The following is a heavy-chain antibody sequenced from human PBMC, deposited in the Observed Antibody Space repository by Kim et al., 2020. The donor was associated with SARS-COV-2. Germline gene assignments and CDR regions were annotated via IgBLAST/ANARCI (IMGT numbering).Heavy chain of an antibody. CDR3: AKDTNYDSSGYKVNGMDV. V-gene: IGHV3-9*01. CDR1: GFTFDDYA. Sequence: GGSLRLSCAASGFTFDDYAMHWVRQAPGKGLEWVAGISWNRGIIVYADSVKGRFTISRDNAKNSLYLQMNSLRAEDTALYYCAKDTNYDSSGYKVNGMDVWGQGTQVTVS. J-gene: IGHJ6*02. D-gene: IGHD3-22*01. CDR2: ISWNRGII.